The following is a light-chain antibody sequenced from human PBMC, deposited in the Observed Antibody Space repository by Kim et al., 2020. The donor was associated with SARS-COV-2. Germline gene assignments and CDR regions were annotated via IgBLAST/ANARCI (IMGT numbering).Light chain of an antibody. Sequence: ASVGDRVTITGRASQDIRNDVGWYQQSQGRAPKRLIYGASSLKSGVPSRFSGSGSGTEFTLTISSLQPEDFATDDWQKYNRAPHMIGPGTKVDIK. CDR3: QKYNRAPHM. CDR2: GAS. CDR1: QDIRND. J-gene: IGKJ1*01. V-gene: IGKV1-17*01.